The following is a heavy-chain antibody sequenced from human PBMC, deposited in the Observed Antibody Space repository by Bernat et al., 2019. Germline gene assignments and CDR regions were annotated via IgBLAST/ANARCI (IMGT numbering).Heavy chain of an antibody. J-gene: IGHJ3*02. CDR2: IRSKTYGGTT. CDR1: GFTFGDYS. Sequence: EVQLVESGGGLEKPGRSLRLSCITSGFTFGDYSMSWLRQAPGKGLEWVGFIRSKTYGGTTDYAASVKDRFTISRDDSKGLAFLHMNSLKTDETSIYYCTSTAYSCFPPSLAFDMWGQGAMVTVSS. CDR3: TSTAYSCFPPSLAFDM. V-gene: IGHV3-49*05. D-gene: IGHD4-11*01.